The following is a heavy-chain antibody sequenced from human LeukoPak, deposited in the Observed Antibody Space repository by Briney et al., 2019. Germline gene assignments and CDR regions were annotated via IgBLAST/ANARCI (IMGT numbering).Heavy chain of an antibody. D-gene: IGHD6-6*01. V-gene: IGHV4-59*01. J-gene: IGHJ4*02. CDR3: ARGGAARPDY. CDR1: GFTFSSYT. Sequence: PGGSLRLSCAASGFTFSSYTMNWVRQPPEKGLEWIGSIYYSGSTYYNPSLKSRVTISVDTSKNQFSLKLSSVTAADTAVYYCARGGAARPDYWGQGTLVTVSS. CDR2: IYYSGST.